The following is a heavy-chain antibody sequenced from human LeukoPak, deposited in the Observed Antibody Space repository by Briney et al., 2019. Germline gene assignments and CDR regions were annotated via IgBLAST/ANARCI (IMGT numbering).Heavy chain of an antibody. V-gene: IGHV1-24*01. CDR3: AAGGVYDLLDN. D-gene: IGHD2-8*01. CDR1: GYSLSELS. Sequence: PKASVKVSCKVSGYSLSELSMHWVRQAPGKGREWMGGFDPENGEAVYAQKFQGRVTMTEDTSTDTSYMELNSLKSEDTAVYYCAAGGVYDLLDNWGQGTLVTVSS. J-gene: IGHJ4*02. CDR2: FDPENGEA.